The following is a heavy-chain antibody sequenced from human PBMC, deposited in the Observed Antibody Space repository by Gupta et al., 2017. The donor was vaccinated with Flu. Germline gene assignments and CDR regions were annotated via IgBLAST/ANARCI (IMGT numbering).Heavy chain of an antibody. J-gene: IGHJ3*02. Sequence: QLLLQDSGPGLVKPSETLSLPCSVSGVSIDGNDYWWSWIRQPPGKDLEWIGSVYYSGSTYYNPSLKSRVTISVDTSKNHFSLKLSSVTAADTAAYYCARQLASGYWAFDIWGQGTMVTVSS. CDR3: ARQLASGYWAFDI. D-gene: IGHD3-22*01. CDR1: GVSIDGNDYW. V-gene: IGHV4-39*01. CDR2: VYYSGST.